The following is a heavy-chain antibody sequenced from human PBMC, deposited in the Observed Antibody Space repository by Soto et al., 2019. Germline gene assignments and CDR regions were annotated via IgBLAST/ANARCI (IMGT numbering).Heavy chain of an antibody. CDR3: GREGLYYDFWSPYGMDV. V-gene: IGHV4-61*01. D-gene: IGHD3-3*01. CDR1: GGSVSSGSYY. J-gene: IGHJ6*02. Sequence: SETLSLTCTVSGGSVSSGSYYWSWIRQPPGKGLEWIGYIYYSGSTNYNPSLKSRVTISVDTSKNQFSLKLSSVTAADTAVYYCGREGLYYDFWSPYGMDVWGQGPTVTVSS. CDR2: IYYSGST.